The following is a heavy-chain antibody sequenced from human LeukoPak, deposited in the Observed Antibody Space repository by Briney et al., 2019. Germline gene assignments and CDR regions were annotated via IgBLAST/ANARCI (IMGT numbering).Heavy chain of an antibody. CDR1: GFTFRSYP. CDR2: LTGSGQTT. Sequence: GGSLRLSCVASGFTFRSYPMTWLRQVPGKGLEWVASLTGSGQTTQYADFARGRFTISRDNSKNTLYLHMNSLSVDHTAVYYCVRLGFCSSVDCHWDPSYNLWGQGTLVTVSS. CDR3: VRLGFCSSVDCHWDPSYNL. J-gene: IGHJ1*01. D-gene: IGHD2-21*02. V-gene: IGHV3-23*01.